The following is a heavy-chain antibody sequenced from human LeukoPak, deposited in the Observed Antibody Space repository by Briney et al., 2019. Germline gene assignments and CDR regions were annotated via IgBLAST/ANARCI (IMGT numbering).Heavy chain of an antibody. Sequence: GGSLRLSCAASGFTSSSYAMSWVRQAPGKGLEWVSAISGSGGSTYYADSVKGRFTISRDNSKNTLYLQMNSLRAEDTAVYYCAKEALTYYYDSSGYFPGAFDIWGQGTMVTVSS. J-gene: IGHJ3*02. D-gene: IGHD3-22*01. V-gene: IGHV3-23*01. CDR3: AKEALTYYYDSSGYFPGAFDI. CDR2: ISGSGGST. CDR1: GFTSSSYA.